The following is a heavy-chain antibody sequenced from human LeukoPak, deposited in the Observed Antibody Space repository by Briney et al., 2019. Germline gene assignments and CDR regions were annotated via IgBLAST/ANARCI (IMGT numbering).Heavy chain of an antibody. D-gene: IGHD5-24*01. J-gene: IGHJ3*02. Sequence: SETLSLTCTVSGGSISSGGYYWSWIRQHPGKGLEWIGYIYYSGSTYYNPSPKSRVTISVDTSKNQFSLKLSSVTAADTAVYYCARDPVVIDGYNVHDAFDIWGQGTMVTVSS. CDR2: IYYSGST. V-gene: IGHV4-31*03. CDR1: GGSISSGGYY. CDR3: ARDPVVIDGYNVHDAFDI.